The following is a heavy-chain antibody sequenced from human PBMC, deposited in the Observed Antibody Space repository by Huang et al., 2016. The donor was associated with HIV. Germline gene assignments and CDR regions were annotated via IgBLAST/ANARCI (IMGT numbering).Heavy chain of an antibody. CDR3: ARDHWYPLQNWFDL. J-gene: IGHJ5*01. CDR2: IGASNGNT. Sequence: QVELVQSGAEVKRPGASVRVSCKAAGYIFTKYGINWVRQAPEQGLEWMGWIGASNGNTNYAEKFQGRVTLTSDTSATTAYMELRDVTSADTAVYYCARDHWYPLQNWFDLWGQGTLVTVSS. D-gene: IGHD1-1*01. CDR1: GYIFTKYG. V-gene: IGHV1-18*01.